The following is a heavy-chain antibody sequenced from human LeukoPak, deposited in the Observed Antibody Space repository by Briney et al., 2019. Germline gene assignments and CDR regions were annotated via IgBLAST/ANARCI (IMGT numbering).Heavy chain of an antibody. CDR2: ISGSGGST. J-gene: IGHJ4*02. Sequence: GGSLRLSCAASGFTFSSYTMNWVRHSPGKGVEWLSAISGSGGSTYYADSVKGRFTISRDNSKNTLYLQMNSLRAEDTAVYYCAKSGHYDSSGYYYVRSSYFDYWGQGTLVTVSS. V-gene: IGHV3-23*01. D-gene: IGHD3-22*01. CDR1: GFTFSSYT. CDR3: AKSGHYDSSGYYYVRSSYFDY.